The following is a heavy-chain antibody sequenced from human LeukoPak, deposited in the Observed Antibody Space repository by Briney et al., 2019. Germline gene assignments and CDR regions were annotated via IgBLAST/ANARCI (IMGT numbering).Heavy chain of an antibody. D-gene: IGHD6-25*01. CDR2: ISGGGNNT. CDR3: AKDSVAAAGFYLDY. V-gene: IGHV3-23*01. CDR1: GFSFSDYS. Sequence: GGSLRLSCASSGFSFSDYSMTCVRKSPGKGLELFSSISGGGNNTYRSASATGRFTISRDNSENTLYLQMNSLRAEDTAIYYCAKDSVAAAGFYLDYWGHGTLVTVSS. J-gene: IGHJ4*01.